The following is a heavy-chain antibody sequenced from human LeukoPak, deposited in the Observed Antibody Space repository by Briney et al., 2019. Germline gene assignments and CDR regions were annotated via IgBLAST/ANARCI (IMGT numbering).Heavy chain of an antibody. CDR2: IRSKAYGGTT. CDR3: TMGLSSSWPSLGY. J-gene: IGHJ4*02. Sequence: GGSLRLSCTASGFTFGDYAMNWVRQAPGKGLEWVGFIRSKAYGGTTEYAASVKGRFTISRDDSKSIAYLQMNSLKTEDTAVYYRTMGLSSSWPSLGYWGQGALVTVSS. V-gene: IGHV3-49*04. CDR1: GFTFGDYA. D-gene: IGHD6-13*01.